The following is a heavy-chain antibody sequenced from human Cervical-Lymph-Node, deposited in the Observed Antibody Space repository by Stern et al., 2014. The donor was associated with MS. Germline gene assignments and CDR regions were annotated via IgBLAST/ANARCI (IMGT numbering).Heavy chain of an antibody. V-gene: IGHV1-46*01. Sequence: QVQLVQSGAEVKKPGASVKVSCKASGYTFTSYYMHWVRQAPGQGLEWMGIINPSGGSTSYAQKFQGRVTMTRDTSTSTVYMELSSLRSEDTAVYYCARAGVETWEPTHFDYWGQGTLVTVSS. J-gene: IGHJ4*02. D-gene: IGHD1-26*01. CDR2: INPSGGST. CDR3: ARAGVETWEPTHFDY. CDR1: GYTFTSYY.